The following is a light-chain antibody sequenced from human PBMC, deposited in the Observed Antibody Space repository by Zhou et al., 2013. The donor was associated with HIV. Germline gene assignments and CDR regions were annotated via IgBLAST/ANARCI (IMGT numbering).Light chain of an antibody. V-gene: IGKV3-15*01. CDR1: QSVRSN. Sequence: EIVMTQSPATLSVSPGERATLSCRASQSVRSNLAWYQQKLGQAPRLLISGASTRATGIPGRFSGSGSGTEFTLTISRLEPEDFAVYYCQQYGSSPQTFGQGTKVEIK. J-gene: IGKJ1*01. CDR3: QQYGSSPQT. CDR2: GAS.